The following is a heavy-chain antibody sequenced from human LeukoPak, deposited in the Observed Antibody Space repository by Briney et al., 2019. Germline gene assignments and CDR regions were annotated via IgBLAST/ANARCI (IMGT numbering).Heavy chain of an antibody. V-gene: IGHV4-34*01. CDR3: ATDPYYYDSSGYSPNDAFDI. Sequence: SETLSLTCAVYGGSFSGYYWSWIRQPPGKGLEWIGEINHSGSTNYNPSLKSRVTMSVDTSKNQFSLKLSSVTAADTAVYYCATDPYYYDSSGYSPNDAFDIWGQGTMVTVSS. J-gene: IGHJ3*02. CDR1: GGSFSGYY. CDR2: INHSGST. D-gene: IGHD3-22*01.